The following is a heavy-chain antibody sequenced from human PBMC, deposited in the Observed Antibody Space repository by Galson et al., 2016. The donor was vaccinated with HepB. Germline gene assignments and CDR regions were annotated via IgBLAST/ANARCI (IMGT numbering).Heavy chain of an antibody. CDR3: ARPHYTDIKNPFDL. J-gene: IGHJ3*01. Sequence: SLRLPCAASGFSFGSYAMHWVRQTPAKGLEWVAVISGDGTKKYYADPVKGRFTISRDNAKNSVYLQMNSLRAEDTALYRCARPHYTDIKNPFDLWGQGTMVTVSS. V-gene: IGHV3-30*03. CDR1: GFSFGSYA. D-gene: IGHD3-3*01. CDR2: ISGDGTKK.